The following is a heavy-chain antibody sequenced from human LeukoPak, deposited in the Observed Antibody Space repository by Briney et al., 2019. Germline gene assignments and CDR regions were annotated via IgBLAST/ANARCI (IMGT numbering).Heavy chain of an antibody. CDR2: ISSSGSTI. D-gene: IGHD6-13*01. Sequence: GGSLRPSCAASGFTFSDYYMSWIRQAPGKGLEWVSYISSSGSTIYYADSVKGRFTISRDNAKNSLYLQMNSLRAEDTAVYYCARRLAAAGGRNEYFHYWGQGTLVTVSS. V-gene: IGHV3-11*04. CDR1: GFTFSDYY. J-gene: IGHJ1*01. CDR3: ARRLAAAGGRNEYFHY.